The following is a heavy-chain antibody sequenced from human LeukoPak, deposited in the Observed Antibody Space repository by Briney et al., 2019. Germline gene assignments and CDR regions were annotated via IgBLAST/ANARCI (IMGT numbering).Heavy chain of an antibody. D-gene: IGHD1-26*01. V-gene: IGHV3-48*02. CDR1: GPTLTTYS. CDR3: ARQDVGLDY. Sequence: GGSLRLSCEASGPTLTTYSMSWVRQAPGKGLEWVSSISLSSDTIYYADSVKGRFTISRDNAKNSLYLQMNSLRDEDTAVYYCARQDVGLDYWGQGTLVTVSS. J-gene: IGHJ4*02. CDR2: ISLSSDTI.